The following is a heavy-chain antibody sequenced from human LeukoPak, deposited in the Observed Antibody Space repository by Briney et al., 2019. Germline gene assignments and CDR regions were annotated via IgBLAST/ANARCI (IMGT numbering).Heavy chain of an antibody. CDR1: GFTFSSYA. V-gene: IGHV3-23*01. CDR2: ISNSGGST. J-gene: IGHJ6*02. Sequence: PGGSLRLSCAASGFTFSSYAMSWVRQAPGKGLEWVSTISNSGGSTYYADSVKGRFTISRDNSKNTLYLQMNSLRAEDTAVYYCAKMISGSYYYYGMDVWGQGTTVTASS. CDR3: AKMISGSYYYYGMDV. D-gene: IGHD1-26*01.